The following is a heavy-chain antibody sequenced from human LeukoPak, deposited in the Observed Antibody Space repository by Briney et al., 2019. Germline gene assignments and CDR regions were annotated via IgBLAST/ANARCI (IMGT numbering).Heavy chain of an antibody. CDR3: AKGLWFGELFLHYYFDY. V-gene: IGHV3-73*01. CDR2: IRSTANGYAT. CDR1: GFTFSGSA. J-gene: IGHJ4*02. D-gene: IGHD3-10*01. Sequence: GGSLRLSCAASGFTFSGSALHWVRQASGKGLEWVGRIRSTANGYATAYAASVKGRFTISRDDSKNTAYLQMNSLRAEDTALYYCAKGLWFGELFLHYYFDYWGQGTLVTVSS.